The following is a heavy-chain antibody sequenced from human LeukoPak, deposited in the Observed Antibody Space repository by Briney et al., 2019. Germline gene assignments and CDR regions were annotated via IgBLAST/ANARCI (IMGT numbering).Heavy chain of an antibody. D-gene: IGHD4-17*01. Sequence: GESLKISCKGSGYSFTSYWIGWVRQMPGKGLEWMGIIFPGDSDTRYSPSFQGQVTISADKSISTAYLQWSSLKASDTAMYYCAGLKKLDGDYVNWFDPWGQGTLVTVSS. J-gene: IGHJ5*02. CDR1: GYSFTSYW. V-gene: IGHV5-51*01. CDR2: IFPGDSDT. CDR3: AGLKKLDGDYVNWFDP.